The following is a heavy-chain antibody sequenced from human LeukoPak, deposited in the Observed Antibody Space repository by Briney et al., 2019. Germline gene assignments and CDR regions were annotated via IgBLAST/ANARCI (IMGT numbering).Heavy chain of an antibody. D-gene: IGHD4-11*01. V-gene: IGHV4-34*01. CDR3: ARGRRSNYGYYYYYMDV. CDR1: GVSFSGYY. CDR2: INHSGST. Sequence: KSSETLSLTCAVYGVSFSGYYWSWIRQPPGKGLEWIGEINHSGSTNYNPSLKSRVTISVDTSKNQFSLKLSSVTAADTAVYYCARGRRSNYGYYYYYMDVWGKGTTVTVSS. J-gene: IGHJ6*03.